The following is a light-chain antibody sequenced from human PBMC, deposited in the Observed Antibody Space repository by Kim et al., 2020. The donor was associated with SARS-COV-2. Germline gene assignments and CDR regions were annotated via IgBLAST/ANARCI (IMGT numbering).Light chain of an antibody. CDR2: CIS. J-gene: IGKJ2*01. Sequence: LSPGERAPLPCRASQGVSHSHFPWYKQKPGQAPRPLIYCISRSATDIPDRFSGSVSETVFTLTINTLNPKDFAVYYCKQYGISSYTFGRETKLDI. V-gene: IGKV3-20*01. CDR3: KQYGISSYT. CDR1: QGVSHSH.